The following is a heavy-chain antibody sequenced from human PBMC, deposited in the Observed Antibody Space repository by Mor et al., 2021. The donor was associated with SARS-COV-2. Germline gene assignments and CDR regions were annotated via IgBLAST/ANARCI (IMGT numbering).Heavy chain of an antibody. Sequence: IGSIYYSGSTYYNPSLKSRVTISVDTSKNQFSLKLSSVTAADTAVYYCARVTMVRGVIYYFDYW. CDR3: ARVTMVRGVIYYFDY. V-gene: IGHV4-39*07. J-gene: IGHJ4*01. D-gene: IGHD3-10*01. CDR2: IYYSGST.